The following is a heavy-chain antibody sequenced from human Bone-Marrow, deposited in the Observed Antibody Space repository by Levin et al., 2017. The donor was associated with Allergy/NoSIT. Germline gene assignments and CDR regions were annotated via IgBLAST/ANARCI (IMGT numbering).Heavy chain of an antibody. V-gene: IGHV3-23*01. Sequence: GESLKISCAASGFPLSTYGMSWVRQAPGKGLEWVSSITGTGGNTYDAESVKGRFSVSRDNSKNMLYLQMNSLRVEDTAIYYCAKIKGYYYGIDVWGQGTTVTVSS. CDR1: GFPLSTYG. J-gene: IGHJ6*02. CDR2: ITGTGGNT. CDR3: AKIKGYYYGIDV. D-gene: IGHD2-15*01.